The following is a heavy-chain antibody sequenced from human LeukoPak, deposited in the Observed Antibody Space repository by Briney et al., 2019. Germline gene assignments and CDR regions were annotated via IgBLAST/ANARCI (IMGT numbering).Heavy chain of an antibody. V-gene: IGHV4-34*01. CDR1: GGSFSGYY. CDR3: ARGGMTTVRISFDY. D-gene: IGHD4-17*01. Sequence: PSETLSLTRAVYGGSFSGYYWSWIRQPPGKGLEWIGEINHSGSTNYNPSLKSRVTISVDTSKNQFSLKLGSVTAADTAVYYCARGGMTTVRISFDYWGQGTLVTVSS. J-gene: IGHJ4*02. CDR2: INHSGST.